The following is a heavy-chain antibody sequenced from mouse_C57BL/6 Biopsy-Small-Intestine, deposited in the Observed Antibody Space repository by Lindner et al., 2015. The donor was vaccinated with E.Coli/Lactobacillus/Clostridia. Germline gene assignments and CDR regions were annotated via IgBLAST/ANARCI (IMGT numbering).Heavy chain of an antibody. CDR2: INPSVDST. J-gene: IGHJ1*01. CDR1: GYTFTSFH. V-gene: IGHV1S12*01. Sequence: SVKVSCKASGYTFTSFHMHWVRQAPGHGLEWMGMINPSVDSTVYAQKFQGRLTMTEDTSTDTAYMELSSLRSEDTAVYYCATDCTTISSCYSSPVVWGQGTTVTVSS. D-gene: IGHD1-1*01. CDR3: ATDCTTISSCYSSPVV.